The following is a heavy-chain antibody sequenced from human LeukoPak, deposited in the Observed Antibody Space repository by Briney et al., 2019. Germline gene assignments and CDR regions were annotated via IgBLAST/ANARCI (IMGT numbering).Heavy chain of an antibody. D-gene: IGHD2-21*01. CDR1: GFIFSSYE. Sequence: GGSLRLSCAASGFIFSSYEINWVRQAPGKGLEWVSYISGSGATIYYADSVKGRFTISRDNAKNSLYLQMNSLRAEDTAVYYCARDVVGLGYSDYWGQGTLVTVSS. V-gene: IGHV3-48*03. CDR2: ISGSGATI. J-gene: IGHJ4*02. CDR3: ARDVVGLGYSDY.